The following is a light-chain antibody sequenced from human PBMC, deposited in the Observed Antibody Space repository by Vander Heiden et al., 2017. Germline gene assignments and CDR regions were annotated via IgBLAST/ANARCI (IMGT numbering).Light chain of an antibody. J-gene: IGLJ2*01. CDR3: QSYDSSLSGSGVV. Sequence: QSVLTQPPSVSGAPGQRVTISCTGSSSNIGAGYDVHWYQQLPGTAPKLLIYGNSNRPSGVPDLFSGSKSGTSASLAITGLQAEDEADYYCQSYDSSLSGSGVVFGGGTKLTVL. CDR2: GNS. V-gene: IGLV1-40*01. CDR1: SSNIGAGYD.